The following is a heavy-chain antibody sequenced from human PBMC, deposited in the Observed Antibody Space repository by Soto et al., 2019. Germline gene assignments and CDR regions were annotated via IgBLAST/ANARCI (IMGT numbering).Heavy chain of an antibody. Sequence: ASETLFLTCAVYGGSFSGYYWLWIRQPPGKGLEWIGEINHSGSTNYNPSPKSRVTISIDTTKNQFSLKLSSVTAADTAVYYCARVRGWYYSHSGYFDYWGQGTLVTVSS. D-gene: IGHD6-19*01. CDR3: ARVRGWYYSHSGYFDY. V-gene: IGHV4-34*01. CDR2: INHSGST. CDR1: GGSFSGYY. J-gene: IGHJ4*02.